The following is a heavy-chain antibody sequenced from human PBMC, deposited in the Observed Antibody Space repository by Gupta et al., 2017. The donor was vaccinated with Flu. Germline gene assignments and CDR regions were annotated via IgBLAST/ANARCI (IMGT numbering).Heavy chain of an antibody. CDR1: GGTFSSYA. CDR2: IIPIFGTA. D-gene: IGHD3-16*01. J-gene: IGHJ6*02. V-gene: IGHV1-69*06. CDR3: ARVGGMHSRYYYGMDV. Sequence: QVQLVQSGAEVKKPGSSVKVSCKASGGTFSSYAISWVRQAPGQGLEWMGGIIPIFGTANYAQEFQGRVTITADKSTSTAYMELSSLRSEDTAVYYCARVGGMHSRYYYGMDVWGQGTTVTVSS.